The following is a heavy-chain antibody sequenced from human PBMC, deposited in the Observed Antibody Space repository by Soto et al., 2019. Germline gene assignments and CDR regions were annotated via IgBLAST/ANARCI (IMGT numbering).Heavy chain of an antibody. CDR3: ALVITYNYGMEV. V-gene: IGHV4-59*11. Sequence: PSETLSLTCTVSGGSISGHYLNWVRQSPGKGLEWIGYVYYTGSTNYSPSLEGRATISVDSSKKQVSLNLRSVTAADSATYYCALVITYNYGMEVWGNRIPVT. CDR1: GGSISGHY. J-gene: IGHJ6*04. D-gene: IGHD1-20*01. CDR2: VYYTGST.